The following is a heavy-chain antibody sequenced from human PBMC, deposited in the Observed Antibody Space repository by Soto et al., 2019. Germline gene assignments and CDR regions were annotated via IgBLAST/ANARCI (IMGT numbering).Heavy chain of an antibody. Sequence: EVQLLESGGGLVQPGGPLRLSCAASGFTFSSYAMSWVRQAPGKGLEWVSAISGSGGSTYYADSVKGRFTISRDNSKNTLYLQMNSLRAEDTAVYYCAKDIVVVPAATPFDYWGQGTLVTVSS. V-gene: IGHV3-23*01. CDR3: AKDIVVVPAATPFDY. D-gene: IGHD2-2*01. CDR1: GFTFSSYA. CDR2: ISGSGGST. J-gene: IGHJ4*02.